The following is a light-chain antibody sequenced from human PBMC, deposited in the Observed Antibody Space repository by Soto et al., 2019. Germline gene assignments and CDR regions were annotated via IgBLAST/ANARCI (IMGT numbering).Light chain of an antibody. CDR1: QSVNSK. CDR3: PQYYKWWS. Sequence: EIVMTQSPATLSVSPGEGATLSCRASQSVNSKLAWYQQKPGQAPRLLIYDASTRATGIPARFSGSGSGTEFTITISSLQSEDFAVYYCPQYYKWWSFGQGTKVEIK. CDR2: DAS. J-gene: IGKJ1*01. V-gene: IGKV3-15*01.